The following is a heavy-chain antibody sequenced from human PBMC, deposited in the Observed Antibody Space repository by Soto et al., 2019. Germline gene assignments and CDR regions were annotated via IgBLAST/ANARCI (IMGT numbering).Heavy chain of an antibody. V-gene: IGHV4-59*01. CDR2: IYYSGTT. CDR1: GGSISSYY. CDR3: ARGGISYGIFHY. D-gene: IGHD5-18*01. J-gene: IGHJ4*02. Sequence: QVQLQESGPGLVKPSETLSLTCSVSGGSISSYYWSWIRQPPGKGLEWIGYIYYSGTTNFNPSLKSRLTISFDTPKNQFSLRLASVTAADAAVYYCARGGISYGIFHYWGQGTLVTVSS.